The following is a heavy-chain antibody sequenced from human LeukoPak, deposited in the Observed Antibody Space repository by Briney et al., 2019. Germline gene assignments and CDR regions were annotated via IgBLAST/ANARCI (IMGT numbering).Heavy chain of an antibody. D-gene: IGHD6-13*01. J-gene: IGHJ4*02. CDR2: IYYSGST. CDR1: GGSISSGGYY. Sequence: SETLFLTCTVSGGSISSGGYYWSWIRQHPGKGLEWIGYIYYSGSTYYNPSLKSRVTISVDTSKNQFSLKLSSVTAADTAVYYCARTEQQLVFDYWGQGTLVTVSS. V-gene: IGHV4-31*03. CDR3: ARTEQQLVFDY.